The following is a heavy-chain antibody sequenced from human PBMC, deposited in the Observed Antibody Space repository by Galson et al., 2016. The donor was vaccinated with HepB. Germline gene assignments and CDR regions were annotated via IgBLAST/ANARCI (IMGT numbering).Heavy chain of an antibody. J-gene: IGHJ4*02. D-gene: IGHD2-2*02. Sequence: PALVKPTQSLTLTCTFSGLSLSTTGMCLHWIRQPPGKALEWLAFIDWNDEKYYTTSLKTRLSISKDTSKNQVVLTVTNMDPVDPATYYCAWARCYSGTGNADYWGQGTLVTVSS. V-gene: IGHV2-70*01. CDR3: AWARCYSGTGNADY. CDR1: GLSLSTTGMC. CDR2: IDWNDEK.